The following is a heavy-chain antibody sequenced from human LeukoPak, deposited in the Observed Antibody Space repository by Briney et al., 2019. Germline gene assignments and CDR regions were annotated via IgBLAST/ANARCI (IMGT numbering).Heavy chain of an antibody. V-gene: IGHV4-4*07. CDR2: IYGTGST. CDR3: ARDRGDGNLNWFDP. D-gene: IGHD5-24*01. CDR1: SGSIRSYY. J-gene: IGHJ5*02. Sequence: SETLSLTCTVSSGSIRSYYWSWIRQPAGRGLEWIGHIYGTGSTKYNPSLKSRVTMSADTSKNQFSLMLNSVTAADTAVYYSARDRGDGNLNWFDPWGQGTLVTVSS.